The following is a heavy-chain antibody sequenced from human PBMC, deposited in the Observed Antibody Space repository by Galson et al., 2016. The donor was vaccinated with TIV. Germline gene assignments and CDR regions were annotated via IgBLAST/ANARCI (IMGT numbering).Heavy chain of an antibody. D-gene: IGHD5-18*01. J-gene: IGHJ4*02. Sequence: LEWMGGLNHIFGTTEYAQKFQGRVTITTDKYTSTAYMELSSLGSEDTAVYYCARGAWGYSFGPLDYWGQGTLITVSS. CDR2: LNHIFGTT. CDR3: ARGAWGYSFGPLDY. V-gene: IGHV1-69*05.